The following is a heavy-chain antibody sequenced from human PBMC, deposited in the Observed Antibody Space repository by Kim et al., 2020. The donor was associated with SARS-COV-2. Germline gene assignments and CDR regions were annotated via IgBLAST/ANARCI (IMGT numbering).Heavy chain of an antibody. Sequence: SETLSLTCAVYGGSFSGYYWSWIRQPPGKGLEWIGEINHSGSTNYNPSLKSRVTISVDTSKNQFSLKLSSVTAADTAVYYCAREGAAAGTGRIDYWGQGTLVTVSS. CDR1: GGSFSGYY. V-gene: IGHV4-34*01. CDR2: INHSGST. CDR3: AREGAAAGTGRIDY. J-gene: IGHJ4*02. D-gene: IGHD6-13*01.